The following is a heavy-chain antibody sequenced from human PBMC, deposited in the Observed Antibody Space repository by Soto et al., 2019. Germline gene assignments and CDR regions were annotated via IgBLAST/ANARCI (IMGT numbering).Heavy chain of an antibody. J-gene: IGHJ4*02. Sequence: PWETLSLTCSVSGDSINSRYWSWTRQPPGKGLEWIGYIDYVGSTNYAPSLQSRVTMSVDTSKNQVSLKLRYVTAADTAVYYCVRQRGNYFDFWGQGTLVTVSS. D-gene: IGHD3-10*01. CDR1: GDSINSRY. V-gene: IGHV4-59*11. CDR2: IDYVGST. CDR3: VRQRGNYFDF.